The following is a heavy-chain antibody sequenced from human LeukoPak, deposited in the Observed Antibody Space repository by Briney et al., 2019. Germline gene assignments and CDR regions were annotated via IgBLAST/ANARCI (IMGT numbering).Heavy chain of an antibody. CDR1: GGSISSGDYY. Sequence: SETLSLTCTVSGGSISSGDYYWRWIRQPPGKGLEWIGYIYYSGSTYYNPSLKSRVTISVDTSKNQFSLKLSSVTAADTAVYYCARADSGSYYQAHWFDPWGQGTLVTVSS. CDR3: ARADSGSYYQAHWFDP. CDR2: IYYSGST. D-gene: IGHD1-26*01. V-gene: IGHV4-30-4*08. J-gene: IGHJ5*02.